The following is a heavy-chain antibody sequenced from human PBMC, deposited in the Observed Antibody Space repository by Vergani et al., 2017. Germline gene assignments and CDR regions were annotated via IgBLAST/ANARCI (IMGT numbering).Heavy chain of an antibody. D-gene: IGHD3-22*01. J-gene: IGHJ4*02. Sequence: EVQLLESGGGLVQPGGSLRLSCAASGFTFSSYAMSWVRQAPGKGLEWVSAISGSGGSTYYADSVKGRFTIASDNSKNTLYLQMNSLRAEDTAVYYCAKGGTMIVVVLGWGQGTLVTVSS. CDR1: GFTFSSYA. CDR2: ISGSGGST. CDR3: AKGGTMIVVVLG. V-gene: IGHV3-23*01.